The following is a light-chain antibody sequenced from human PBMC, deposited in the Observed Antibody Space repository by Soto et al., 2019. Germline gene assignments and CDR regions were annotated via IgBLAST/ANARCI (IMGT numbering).Light chain of an antibody. J-gene: IGLJ1*01. CDR1: SSDVGGYNY. Sequence: QSALTQPASVSGSPGQSITISCTGTSSDVGGYNYVSWYQQHPGKAPKLMIYDVSNRPSGVSNRFSGSKSGNTASLTISGLQAEDEAGYYCSSYTSSSTVFGTGTKLTVL. CDR2: DVS. CDR3: SSYTSSSTV. V-gene: IGLV2-14*01.